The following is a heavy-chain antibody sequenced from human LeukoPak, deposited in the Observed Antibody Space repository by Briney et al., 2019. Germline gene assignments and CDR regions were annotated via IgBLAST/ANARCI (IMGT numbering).Heavy chain of an antibody. CDR2: INPNSGGT. V-gene: IGHV1-2*02. CDR1: GYTFTGYY. J-gene: IGHJ3*02. CDR3: ARDGGYGGNSKMAFDI. Sequence: ASVKVSCKSSGYTFTGYYMHWVRQAPGQGVEWMGCINPNSGGTNYAQKFQGRVTMTRDTSISTAYMELSRLRSDDTAVYYCARDGGYGGNSKMAFDIWGQGTMVTVSS. D-gene: IGHD4-23*01.